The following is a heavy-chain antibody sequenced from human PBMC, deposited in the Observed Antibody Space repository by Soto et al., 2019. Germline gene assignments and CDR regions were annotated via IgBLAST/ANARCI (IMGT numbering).Heavy chain of an antibody. J-gene: IGHJ4*02. CDR1: GFTFSSYS. CDR2: ISSSSSYI. D-gene: IGHD3-3*01. V-gene: IGHV3-21*01. CDR3: ARGGITIFGVVIFDY. Sequence: EVQLVESGGGLVKPGGSLRLSCAASGFTFSSYSMNWVRQAPGKGLEWVSSISSSSSYIYYADSVKGRFTISRDNAKNSLYLQMNSLRAEDTAVYYCARGGITIFGVVIFDYWGQGTLVTVSS.